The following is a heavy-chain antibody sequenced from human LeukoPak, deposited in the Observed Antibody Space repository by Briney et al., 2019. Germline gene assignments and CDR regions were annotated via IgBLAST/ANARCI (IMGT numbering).Heavy chain of an antibody. CDR1: GFTFSSYE. J-gene: IGHJ4*02. Sequence: PGGSLRLSCAASGFTFSSYEMNWVRQAPGKGLEWVSYISSSSSTIYYADSVKGRFTISRDNAKNSLYLQMNSLRAEDTAVYYCARETQWYSGYGAQVDYWGQGTLVTVSS. V-gene: IGHV3-48*01. CDR3: ARETQWYSGYGAQVDY. D-gene: IGHD5-12*01. CDR2: ISSSSSTI.